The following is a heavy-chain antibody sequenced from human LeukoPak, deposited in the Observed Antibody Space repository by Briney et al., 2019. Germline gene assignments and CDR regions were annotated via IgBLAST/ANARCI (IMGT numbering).Heavy chain of an antibody. J-gene: IGHJ5*02. D-gene: IGHD2-15*01. CDR2: ISSSSTYT. CDR3: ARSIRGCSGGRCYNWFDP. Sequence: GGSLRLSCAASGFTFSTHAMNWVRQAPGKGLEWVSNISSSSTYTDYADSVKGRFTISRDNAKKSLYLQMSSLRAEDTAVYYCARSIRGCSGGRCYNWFDPWGQGTLVTVSS. CDR1: GFTFSTHA. V-gene: IGHV3-21*05.